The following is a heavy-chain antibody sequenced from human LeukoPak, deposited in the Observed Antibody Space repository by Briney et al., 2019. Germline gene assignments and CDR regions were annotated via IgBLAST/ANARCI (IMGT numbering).Heavy chain of an antibody. CDR3: ARRATIHLVDAFDI. Sequence: GESLKISCXGSGYTFTGYWIGWVRQMPGKGLKWMGIIYPGDSDTRYSPSFQGQVTISADKSISTAYLQWSSLKASDTAMYYCARRATIHLVDAFDIWGQGTMVTVSS. D-gene: IGHD5-12*01. J-gene: IGHJ3*02. CDR1: GYTFTGYW. V-gene: IGHV5-51*01. CDR2: IYPGDSDT.